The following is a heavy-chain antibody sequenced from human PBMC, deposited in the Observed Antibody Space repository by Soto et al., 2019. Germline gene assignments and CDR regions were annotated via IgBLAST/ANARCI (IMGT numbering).Heavy chain of an antibody. D-gene: IGHD4-17*01. CDR1: GGSISSYY. CDR2: IYYSGST. V-gene: IGHV4-59*01. J-gene: IGHJ6*02. Sequence: SETLSLTCTVSGGSISSYYWSWIRQPPGKGLEWIGYIYYSGSTNYNPSLKSRVTISVDTSKNQFSLKLSSVTAADTAVYYCARVFGATVTTSRYYYGMDVWGQGTTVIVSS. CDR3: ARVFGATVTTSRYYYGMDV.